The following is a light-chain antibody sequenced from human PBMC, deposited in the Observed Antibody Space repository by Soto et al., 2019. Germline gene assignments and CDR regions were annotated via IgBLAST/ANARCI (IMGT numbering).Light chain of an antibody. Sequence: EIVLTQSPDTLSLSPGERATLSCRASKSFSRSYLAWYQQKPGQAPRLLIYGASSRATGIPDRFSGSGSGTDFTLTISRLEPEDFALYYCQHYFNWPYTFGQGTKLEIK. CDR2: GAS. CDR1: KSFSRSY. V-gene: IGKV3-20*01. CDR3: QHYFNWPYT. J-gene: IGKJ2*01.